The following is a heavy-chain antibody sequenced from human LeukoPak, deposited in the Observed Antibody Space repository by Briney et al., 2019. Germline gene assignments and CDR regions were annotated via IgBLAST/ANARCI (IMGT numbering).Heavy chain of an antibody. CDR1: GYTFTSYG. Sequence: GASVKVSCKASGYTFTSYGISWVRQAPGQGLEWMGWISAYNGNTNYAQKLQGRVTMTTDTSTSTAYMELRSLRSDDTAVYYCARDLVNCGGDCYSDYWGQGTLVTVSS. D-gene: IGHD2-21*02. V-gene: IGHV1-18*01. J-gene: IGHJ4*02. CDR3: ARDLVNCGGDCYSDY. CDR2: ISAYNGNT.